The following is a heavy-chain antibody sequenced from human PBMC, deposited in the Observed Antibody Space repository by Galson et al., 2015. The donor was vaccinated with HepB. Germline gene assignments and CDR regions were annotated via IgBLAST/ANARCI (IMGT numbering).Heavy chain of an antibody. J-gene: IGHJ4*02. CDR2: IRYDGSNK. D-gene: IGHD6-19*01. CDR1: GFTFSSYG. V-gene: IGHV3-30*02. Sequence: SLRLSCAASGFTFSSYGMHWVRQAPGKGLEWVAFIRYDGSNKYYADSVKGRFTISRDNSKNTLYLQMNSLRAEDTAVYYCAKDKLGLAYSSGWHDYWGQGTLVTVSS. CDR3: AKDKLGLAYSSGWHDY.